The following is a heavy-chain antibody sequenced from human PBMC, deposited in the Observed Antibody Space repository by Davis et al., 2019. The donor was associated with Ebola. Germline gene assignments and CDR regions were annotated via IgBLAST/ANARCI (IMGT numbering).Heavy chain of an antibody. CDR2: IYSGGST. D-gene: IGHD2-2*02. CDR1: GFTVSSNY. Sequence: GESLKISCAASGFTVSSNYMSWVRQAPGKGLEWVSVIYSGGSTYYADSVKGRFTISRHNSKNTLYLQMNSLRAEDTAVYYCARDPIGCSSTSCYMRDYWGQGTLVTVSS. V-gene: IGHV3-53*04. CDR3: ARDPIGCSSTSCYMRDY. J-gene: IGHJ4*02.